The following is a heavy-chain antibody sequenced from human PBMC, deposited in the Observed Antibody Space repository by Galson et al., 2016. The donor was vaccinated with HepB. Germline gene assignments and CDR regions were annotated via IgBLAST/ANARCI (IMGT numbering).Heavy chain of an antibody. D-gene: IGHD2-21*01. Sequence: SVKVSCKAPGFTFTSSAMQWVRQARGQRLEWIGWIVVGSGNTNYAQKFQERVTITRDMSTSTAYIELSSLRSEDTAVYYWSANSAGGTYCGGDCGMDVWGQGTTVTVSS. J-gene: IGHJ6*02. CDR3: SANSAGGTYCGGDCGMDV. CDR1: GFTFTSSA. V-gene: IGHV1-58*02. CDR2: IVVGSGNT.